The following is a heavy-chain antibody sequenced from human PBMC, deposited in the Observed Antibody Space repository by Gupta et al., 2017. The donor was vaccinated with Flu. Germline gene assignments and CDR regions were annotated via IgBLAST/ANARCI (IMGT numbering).Heavy chain of an antibody. CDR2: IWYDGSNE. Sequence: QVQLVESGGGVVQPGRSLRLSCAASGFTFSSYAMHWVRQAPGKGLEWVAVIWYDGSNEYYADSVKGRFTISRDNSKSTLSLQMDSLRAEDTALYYCVRSDYSAFYLDFWGQGTLVTVSP. J-gene: IGHJ4*02. V-gene: IGHV3-33*01. CDR1: GFTFSSYA. D-gene: IGHD3-22*01. CDR3: VRSDYSAFYLDF.